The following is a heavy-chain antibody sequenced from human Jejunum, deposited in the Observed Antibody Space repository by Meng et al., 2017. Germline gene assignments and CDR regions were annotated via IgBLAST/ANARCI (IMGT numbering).Heavy chain of an antibody. CDR3: IRRHSITSALN. D-gene: IGHD2-2*01. Sequence: GGSLRLSCADSGFTFSGSDFHWVRQASGKGLVGVGRSKSKVDNYATAYAASVRGRFTLSRDDLKKTVYLYMSSLTIDDTAVYHCIRRHSITSALNWGQGTLVTVSS. J-gene: IGHJ4*02. CDR2: SKSKVDNYAT. CDR1: GFTFSGSD. V-gene: IGHV3-73*01.